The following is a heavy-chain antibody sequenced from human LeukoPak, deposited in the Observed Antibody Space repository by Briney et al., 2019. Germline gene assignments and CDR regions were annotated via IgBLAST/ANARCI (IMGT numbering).Heavy chain of an antibody. CDR1: GGSISSSSFY. J-gene: IGHJ3*02. Sequence: SETLSLTCTVSGGSISSSSFYWGWIRQSPGKGLEWIGSIYYSGSTSYNPSLKSRVTISVDTSKNQFSLKLSSVTAADTAVYYCARGLGIYGDYGEAFDIWGQGTMVTVSS. V-gene: IGHV4-39*07. CDR2: IYYSGST. CDR3: ARGLGIYGDYGEAFDI. D-gene: IGHD4-17*01.